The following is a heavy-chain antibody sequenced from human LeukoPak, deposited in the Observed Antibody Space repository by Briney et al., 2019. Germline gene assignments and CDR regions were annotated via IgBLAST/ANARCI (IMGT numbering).Heavy chain of an antibody. D-gene: IGHD1-1*01. CDR3: ARDRVNWNDVGGLFDY. Sequence: GRSLRLSCAASGFTVSSNYMSWVRRAPGKGLAWVSLIYSGGSTSYADSVKGRFTFSRDNSKNTLYLQMNSLRAEDTAVYYCARDRVNWNDVGGLFDYWGQGTLVTVSS. CDR2: IYSGGST. CDR1: GFTVSSNY. J-gene: IGHJ4*02. V-gene: IGHV3-53*01.